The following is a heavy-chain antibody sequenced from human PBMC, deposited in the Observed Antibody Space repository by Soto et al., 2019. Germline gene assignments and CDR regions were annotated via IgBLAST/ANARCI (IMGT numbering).Heavy chain of an antibody. CDR1: GFTFSSYS. J-gene: IGHJ6*02. Sequence: LRLSCAASGFTFSSYSMNWVRQAPGKGLEWVSSISSSSSYIYYADSVKGRFTISRDNAKNSLYLQMNSLRAEDTAVYYCARRYCSGGSCYSGPIYYYYGMDVWGQGTMVTVSS. D-gene: IGHD2-15*01. V-gene: IGHV3-21*01. CDR2: ISSSSSYI. CDR3: ARRYCSGGSCYSGPIYYYYGMDV.